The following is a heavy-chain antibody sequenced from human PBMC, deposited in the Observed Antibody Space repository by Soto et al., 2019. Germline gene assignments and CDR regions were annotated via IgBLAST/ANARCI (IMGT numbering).Heavy chain of an antibody. J-gene: IGHJ4*02. CDR2: IDYSGIT. Sequence: SETLSLTCPVSGGSISSSYWRWIRQPPGKGLEWIGYIDYSGITNYNPSLKSRVTISVDTSKNQFSLKLSSVTAADTAVYYCARFFRGSATYYFDYWGQGTLVTVS. V-gene: IGHV4-59*01. CDR1: GGSISSSY. CDR3: ARFFRGSATYYFDY.